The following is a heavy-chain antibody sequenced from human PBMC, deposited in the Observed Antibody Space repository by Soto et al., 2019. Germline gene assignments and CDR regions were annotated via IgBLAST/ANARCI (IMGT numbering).Heavy chain of an antibody. J-gene: IGHJ4*02. CDR1: GFTFSAYS. CDR2: ITSGSDYI. V-gene: IGHV3-21*02. CDR3: ARVDGYTYPNDY. Sequence: EVQLVASGGGLVKPGGSLRLSCAASGFTFSAYSMSWVRQAPGKGLEWVSSITSGSDYIYYADSLKGRFTISRDNATNSLYLQMHSLRAEDTAFYYCARVDGYTYPNDYWGQGTLVTVTS. D-gene: IGHD5-12*01.